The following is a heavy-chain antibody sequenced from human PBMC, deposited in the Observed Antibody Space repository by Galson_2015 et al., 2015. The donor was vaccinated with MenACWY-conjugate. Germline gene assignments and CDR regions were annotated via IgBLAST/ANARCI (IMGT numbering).Heavy chain of an antibody. J-gene: IGHJ4*02. Sequence: ETLSLTCTVSGGSISSYYWSWIRQPPGKGLEWIGYIYYSGSTNYNPSLKSRVTISVDTSKNQFSLKLSSVTAADTAVYYCARGPNYYDSSGDFDYWGQGTLVTVSS. CDR3: ARGPNYYDSSGDFDY. D-gene: IGHD3-22*01. CDR2: IYYSGST. CDR1: GGSISSYY. V-gene: IGHV4-59*01.